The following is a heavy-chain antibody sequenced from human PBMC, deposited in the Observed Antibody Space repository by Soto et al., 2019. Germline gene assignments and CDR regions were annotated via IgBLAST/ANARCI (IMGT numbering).Heavy chain of an antibody. D-gene: IGHD3-22*01. Sequence: SETLSLTCTVSGGSISSGDYYRSWIRQPPGKGLEWIGYIFYSGNTYYNPSLKSRVTISVDTSKNQFSLKLSSVTAADTAVYYCASPDYYDSRIAYCGQGTLVTVS. J-gene: IGHJ4*02. CDR1: GGSISSGDYY. CDR2: IFYSGNT. CDR3: ASPDYYDSRIAY. V-gene: IGHV4-30-4*01.